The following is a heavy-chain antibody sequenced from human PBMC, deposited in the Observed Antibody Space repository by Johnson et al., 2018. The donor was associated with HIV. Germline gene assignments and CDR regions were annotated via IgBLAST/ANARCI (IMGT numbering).Heavy chain of an antibody. CDR1: GFTFDDYA. CDR2: ISWNSGSI. Sequence: VQLVESGGGLIQPGRSLRLSCAASGFTFDDYAMHWVRQAPGMGLEWVSGISWNSGSIGYADSVEGRITISRDNAKNSLYLQMSSLRVADTAVYYCARDRRQFLEWLSDAFDIWGQGTMVTVSS. CDR3: ARDRRQFLEWLSDAFDI. V-gene: IGHV3-9*01. J-gene: IGHJ3*02. D-gene: IGHD3-3*01.